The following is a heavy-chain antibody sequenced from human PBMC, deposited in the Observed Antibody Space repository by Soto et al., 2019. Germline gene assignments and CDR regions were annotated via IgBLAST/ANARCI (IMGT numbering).Heavy chain of an antibody. CDR1: GYRFTRYW. CDR3: ARLQGVQLEPVGGSNYYYYMDV. D-gene: IGHD1-1*01. CDR2: IYPGDSDT. Sequence: HRESLKNSCKGSGYRFTRYWIGWVRQMPGKGLEWVGIIYPGDSDTRYSPSFQGQVTISADKSISTAYLQWSSLKASDTAMYYCARLQGVQLEPVGGSNYYYYMDVWGKGTTVTVSS. V-gene: IGHV5-51*01. J-gene: IGHJ6*03.